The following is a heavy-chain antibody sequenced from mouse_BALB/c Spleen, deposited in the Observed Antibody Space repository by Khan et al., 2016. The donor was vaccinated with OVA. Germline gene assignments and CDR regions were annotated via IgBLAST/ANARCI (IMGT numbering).Heavy chain of an antibody. J-gene: IGHJ4*01. Sequence: QVQLKQSGPGLVAPSQSLSITCTVSGFSLTGYGVNWVRQPPGKGLEWLGMIWGDGSTVYNSALKSRLSISKDNSKSQVFLKMNSLQTDDTAMYXCARAYYGNYREAMDYWGQGTSVTVSS. CDR1: GFSLTGYG. CDR2: IWGDGST. D-gene: IGHD2-10*01. CDR3: ARAYYGNYREAMDY. V-gene: IGHV2-6-7*01.